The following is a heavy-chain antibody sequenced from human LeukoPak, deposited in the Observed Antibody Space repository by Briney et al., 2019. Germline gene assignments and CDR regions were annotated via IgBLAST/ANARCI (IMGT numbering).Heavy chain of an antibody. Sequence: ASVKVSCKASGYRFTNYGISWVRQAPGQGLEWMGGFDPVDSEAVYAQRLQGRLTMTDDTSTDTAYMELSSLRSEDTAVYYCATEHDSALDFWGQGTLVTVSS. CDR1: GYRFTNYG. V-gene: IGHV1-24*01. CDR2: FDPVDSEA. CDR3: ATEHDSALDF. D-gene: IGHD2-21*02. J-gene: IGHJ4*02.